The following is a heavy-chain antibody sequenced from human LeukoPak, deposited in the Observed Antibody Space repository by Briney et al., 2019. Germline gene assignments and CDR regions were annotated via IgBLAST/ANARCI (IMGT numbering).Heavy chain of an antibody. CDR3: AKVRDLSIAAAGFDY. D-gene: IGHD6-13*01. Sequence: GTLRLSCAASGFTFSSYGMSWVRQAPGKGLEWVSAISGSGGSTYYADSVKGRFTISRDNSKNTLYLQMNSLRAEDTAVYYCAKVRDLSIAAAGFDYWGQGTLVTVSS. J-gene: IGHJ4*02. CDR2: ISGSGGST. V-gene: IGHV3-23*01. CDR1: GFTFSSYG.